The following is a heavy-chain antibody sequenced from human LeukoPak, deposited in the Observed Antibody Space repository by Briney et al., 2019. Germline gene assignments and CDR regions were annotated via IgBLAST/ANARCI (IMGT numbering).Heavy chain of an antibody. V-gene: IGHV3-20*04. CDR2: INWNGGST. CDR1: GFTFDDYG. D-gene: IGHD1-26*01. Sequence: GGSLSLSCAASGFTFDDYGLSWIRQAPGKGLEWVSGINWNGGSTGYADSVKGRFTISRDNAKNSLYLQMSSLRAVDTALYCWARHSGRINYYMHVWGKGTTVPVSS. CDR3: ARHSGRINYYMHV. J-gene: IGHJ6*03.